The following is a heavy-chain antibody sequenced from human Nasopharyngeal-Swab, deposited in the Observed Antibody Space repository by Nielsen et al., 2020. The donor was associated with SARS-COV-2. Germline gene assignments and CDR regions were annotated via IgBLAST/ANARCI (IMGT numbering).Heavy chain of an antibody. CDR3: ARGATRGNYDFWSGYYSSWFDP. V-gene: IGHV4-34*01. CDR2: INHSGST. CDR1: GGSFSGYY. Sequence: SQTLSLTCAVYGGSFSGYYWSWIRQPPRKGLEWIGEINHSGSTKYNPSLKSRVTISVDTSKNQFSLKLSSVTAADTAVYYCARGATRGNYDFWSGYYSSWFDPWGQGTLVTVSS. D-gene: IGHD3-3*01. J-gene: IGHJ5*02.